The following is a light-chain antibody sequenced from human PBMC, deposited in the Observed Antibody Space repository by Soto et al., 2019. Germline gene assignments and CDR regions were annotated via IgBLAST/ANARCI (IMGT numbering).Light chain of an antibody. CDR1: QSVSSN. CDR3: QQYHNWPIT. J-gene: IGKJ5*01. V-gene: IGKV3-15*01. Sequence: ETVMTQSPATLPVSPGERATLSCRASQSVSSNLAWHQQKPGQAPRILMYDASTRATGISARFSGSGSGTEFTLTISSLQSEDFAVYYCQQYHNWPITFGQGTRLEIK. CDR2: DAS.